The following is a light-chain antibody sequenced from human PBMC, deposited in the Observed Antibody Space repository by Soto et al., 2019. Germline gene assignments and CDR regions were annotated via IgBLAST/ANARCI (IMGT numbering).Light chain of an antibody. CDR1: SSDVGATDY. J-gene: IGLJ1*01. V-gene: IGLV2-8*01. CDR2: EVN. CDR3: ISHAGTSNV. Sequence: QSALTQPPSASGSLGQSVAISCTGTSSDVGATDYVSWYQHHSGKAPKLLLYEVNKRPSGVPDRFSGSKSGTTASLTVSVLQADDEADYYCISHAGTSNVLGTGTKLTVL.